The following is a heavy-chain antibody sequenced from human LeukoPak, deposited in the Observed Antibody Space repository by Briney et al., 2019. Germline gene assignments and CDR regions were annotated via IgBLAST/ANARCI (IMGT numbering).Heavy chain of an antibody. Sequence: GGSLRLSCAASGFTFSSYAMSWVRQAPGKGLEWVSAISGSGGSTYYADSVKGRFTISRDNSKNTLYLQMNSLRAEDTAVYYCASGFSSSWYGGLDYWGQGTLVTVSS. CDR3: ASGFSSSWYGGLDY. CDR2: ISGSGGST. V-gene: IGHV3-23*01. D-gene: IGHD6-13*01. J-gene: IGHJ4*02. CDR1: GFTFSSYA.